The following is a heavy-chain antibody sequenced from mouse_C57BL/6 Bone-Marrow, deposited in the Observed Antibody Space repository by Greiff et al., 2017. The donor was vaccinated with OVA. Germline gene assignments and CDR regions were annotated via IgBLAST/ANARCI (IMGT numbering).Heavy chain of an antibody. CDR1: GYAFTNYL. D-gene: IGHD1-1*01. V-gene: IGHV1-54*01. CDR3: ARPHDYGSSYEGYFDY. Sequence: QVQLQQSGAELVRPGTSVKVSCKASGYAFTNYLIEWVKQRPGQGLEWIGVINPGSGGTNYNEKFKGKATLTADKSSSTAYMQLSSLTSEDSAVYFCARPHDYGSSYEGYFDYWGQGTTLTVSS. CDR2: INPGSGGT. J-gene: IGHJ2*01.